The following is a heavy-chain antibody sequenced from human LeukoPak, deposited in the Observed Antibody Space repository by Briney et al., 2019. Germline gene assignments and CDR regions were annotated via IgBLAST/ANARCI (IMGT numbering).Heavy chain of an antibody. D-gene: IGHD6-13*01. Sequence: PGGSLRLSCAASGFILSNNWMSWVRQAPGKGLEWVANIKQDGSEKYYVDSVKGRFTISRDNAKNSLYLQMNSLRAEDTAVYYCAGYSSSWYRWNWFDPWGQGTLVTVSS. CDR1: GFILSNNW. CDR3: AGYSSSWYRWNWFDP. CDR2: IKQDGSEK. J-gene: IGHJ5*02. V-gene: IGHV3-7*01.